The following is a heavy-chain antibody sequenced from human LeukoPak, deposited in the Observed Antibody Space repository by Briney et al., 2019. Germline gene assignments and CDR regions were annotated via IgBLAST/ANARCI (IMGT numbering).Heavy chain of an antibody. D-gene: IGHD2-21*01. J-gene: IGHJ6*02. Sequence: GGSLRLSCAASGFTFTNYGIHWVRQAPGKGLAWVAVISHDGSDKYYADSVKGRFTISRDIFQNILYLQMNSLRTEDTAVYFCAKDMWQFSLTYYGMDVWGQGTTVTVSS. CDR1: GFTFTNYG. V-gene: IGHV3-30*18. CDR2: ISHDGSDK. CDR3: AKDMWQFSLTYYGMDV.